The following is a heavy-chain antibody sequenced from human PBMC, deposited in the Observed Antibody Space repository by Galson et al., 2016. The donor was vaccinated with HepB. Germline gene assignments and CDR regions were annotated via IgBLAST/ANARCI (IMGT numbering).Heavy chain of an antibody. Sequence: SLRLSCAASGFTLNSYATSWVRQAPGKGLEWVSVISDSGNNTYYADSGEGRFTISRDISKNTLYLQMNSLRVEDTAVYYCAKGLDRSGYLDCFDPWGRGTLVIVSS. CDR1: GFTLNSYA. CDR2: ISDSGNNT. CDR3: AKGLDRSGYLDCFDP. D-gene: IGHD3-22*01. J-gene: IGHJ5*02. V-gene: IGHV3-23*01.